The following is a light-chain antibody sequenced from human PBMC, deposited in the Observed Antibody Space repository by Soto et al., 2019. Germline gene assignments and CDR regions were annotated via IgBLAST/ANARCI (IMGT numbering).Light chain of an antibody. CDR2: GAS. CDR3: QEYNTWPWT. V-gene: IGKV3-20*01. J-gene: IGKJ1*01. CDR1: ESVSSNY. Sequence: DIVLTQSPGTLSLSPGERATLSCRASESVSSNYLAWYQQKPGQAPRLLIYGASSRATGIPDRFSGSGSGTDFSLTISRLEPEDFAVYYCQEYNTWPWTFGQGTKVDIK.